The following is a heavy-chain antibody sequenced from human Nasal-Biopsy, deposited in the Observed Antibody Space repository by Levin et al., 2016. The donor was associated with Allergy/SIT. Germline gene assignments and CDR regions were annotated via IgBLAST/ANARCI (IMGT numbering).Heavy chain of an antibody. CDR3: ARPHAEFLREPFDI. J-gene: IGHJ3*02. Sequence: GGSLRLSCEASGYTFTYYWIAWVRQVPGKGLEWMGIIYPYDSDTRYNPSFQGQVIISADKSTTTAYLEWSSLKASDNAIYFCARPHAEFLREPFDIWGQGTMVTVSS. D-gene: IGHD1-26*01. V-gene: IGHV5-51*01. CDR1: GYTFTYYW. CDR2: IYPYDSDT.